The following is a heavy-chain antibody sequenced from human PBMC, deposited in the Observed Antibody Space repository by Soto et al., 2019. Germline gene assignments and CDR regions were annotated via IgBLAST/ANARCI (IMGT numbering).Heavy chain of an antibody. Sequence: QVQLQESGPGLVKPSETLSLTCTVSGGSISSYYWSRIRQPPGKGLEWIGYIHNSGSTNYNPSLKSRVTISVETSKNQFSLKVSSVTAADTAVYYCARGLVTGIDWFDPWGQGTLVTVTS. CDR1: GGSISSYY. J-gene: IGHJ5*02. CDR3: ARGLVTGIDWFDP. V-gene: IGHV4-59*01. D-gene: IGHD5-18*01. CDR2: IHNSGST.